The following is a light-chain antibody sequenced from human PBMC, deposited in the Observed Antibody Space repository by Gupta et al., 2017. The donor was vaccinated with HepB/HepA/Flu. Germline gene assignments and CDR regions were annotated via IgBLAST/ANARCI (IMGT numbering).Light chain of an antibody. Sequence: EILLTQSPAALSLSPGERATLSCRASQSVGKFLVWYQQKPGQAPRLLISDASNRATGIPDRFSGSGSGTDFTLTSSRREPEDFAVYYWLQRSSSITFGGGTTVEIK. CDR2: DAS. CDR1: QSVGKF. CDR3: LQRSSSIT. J-gene: IGKJ4*01. V-gene: IGKV3-11*01.